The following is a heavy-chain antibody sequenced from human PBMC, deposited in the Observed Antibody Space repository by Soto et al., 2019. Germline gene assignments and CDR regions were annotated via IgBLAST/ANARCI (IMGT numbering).Heavy chain of an antibody. Sequence: ASVKVSCKASGGTFSSYAISWVRQAPGQGLEWMGGIIPIFGTANYAQKFQGRVTITADKSTSTAYMELSSLRSEDTAVYYCARDRAEYYYDSSGSTDAFDIWGQGTMVTVSS. V-gene: IGHV1-69*06. J-gene: IGHJ3*02. CDR1: GGTFSSYA. CDR2: IIPIFGTA. CDR3: ARDRAEYYYDSSGSTDAFDI. D-gene: IGHD3-22*01.